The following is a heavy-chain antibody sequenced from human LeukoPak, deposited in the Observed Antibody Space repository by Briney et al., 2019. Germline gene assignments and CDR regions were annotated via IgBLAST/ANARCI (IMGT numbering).Heavy chain of an antibody. D-gene: IGHD3-22*01. CDR1: RFTFSSYA. V-gene: IGHV3-30*04. CDR2: ISYDGSNK. J-gene: IGHJ4*02. CDR3: ARAYYYDSIPDY. Sequence: PGRSLRLSCAASRFTFSSYAMHWFRQAPGKGLEWVAVISYDGSNKYYADSVKGRFTISRDNSKNTLYLQMNSLRAEDTAVYYCARAYYYDSIPDYWGQGTLVTVSS.